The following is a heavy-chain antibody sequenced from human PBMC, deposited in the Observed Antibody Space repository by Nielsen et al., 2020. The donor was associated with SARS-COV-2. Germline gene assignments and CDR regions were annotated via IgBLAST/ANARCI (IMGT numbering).Heavy chain of an antibody. D-gene: IGHD4-17*01. CDR1: GYTFTGHY. CDR2: INPNSGGT. J-gene: IGHJ4*02. CDR3: ATFNEWPTTSVEY. V-gene: IGHV1-2*06. Sequence: ASVKVSCKASGYTFTGHYMHWVRQAPGQGLEWMGRINPNSGGTNYAQKFQGRVTMTRDTSISTAYMELSRLRFDDTAVYYCATFNEWPTTSVEYWGQGTLVTVSA.